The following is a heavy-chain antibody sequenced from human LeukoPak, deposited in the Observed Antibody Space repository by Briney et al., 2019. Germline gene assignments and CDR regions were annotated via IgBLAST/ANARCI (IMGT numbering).Heavy chain of an antibody. CDR3: AREDISGNLWPNDAFDI. D-gene: IGHD3-22*01. Sequence: PGGSLRLSCAAPGFTVSSNYMSWVRQAPGKGLEWVSVIYSGGSTYYADSVKGRFTISRDNSKNTLYLQMNSLRAEDTAVYYCAREDISGNLWPNDAFDIWGQGTMVTVSS. CDR1: GFTVSSNY. V-gene: IGHV3-66*02. J-gene: IGHJ3*02. CDR2: IYSGGST.